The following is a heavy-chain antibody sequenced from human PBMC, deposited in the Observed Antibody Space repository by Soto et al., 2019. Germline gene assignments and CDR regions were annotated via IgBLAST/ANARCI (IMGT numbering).Heavy chain of an antibody. CDR3: ARDGEGY. V-gene: IGHV3-74*01. Sequence: EVQLVESGGGLVQPGGSLRLSCEVSGFSFSNYWMHWVRQAPGKGLVWVSRINTDGSERNYADSVKGRFTVSRDNAKNTQYLQMNSLRVEDTAVYYCARDGEGYWGQGTLVTVSS. CDR2: INTDGSER. CDR1: GFSFSNYW. J-gene: IGHJ4*02. D-gene: IGHD2-15*01.